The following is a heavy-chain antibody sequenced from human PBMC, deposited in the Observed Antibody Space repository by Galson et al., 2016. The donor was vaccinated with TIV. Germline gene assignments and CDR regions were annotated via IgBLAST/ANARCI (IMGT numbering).Heavy chain of an antibody. CDR1: GDSVSSDSAA. D-gene: IGHD2-2*01. CDR2: TYYRSRWYY. J-gene: IGHJ3*02. V-gene: IGHV6-1*01. CDR3: TRAAGKNGASCYATCETFDI. Sequence: CAISGDSVSSDSAAWNWVRSSPSRGLEWLGRTYYRSRWYYDYKVSVKSRITINPDTSKNQFSLQLNSVTPEDTAVYYCTRAAGKNGASCYATCETFDIWGQGTMVTVSS.